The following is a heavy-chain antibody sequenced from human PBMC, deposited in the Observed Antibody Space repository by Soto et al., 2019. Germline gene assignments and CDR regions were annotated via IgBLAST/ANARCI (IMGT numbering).Heavy chain of an antibody. D-gene: IGHD4-17*01. CDR2: ISGSGGST. CDR3: AKILSTVTTYYYGMDA. V-gene: IGHV3-23*01. J-gene: IGHJ6*02. Sequence: PGGSLRLSCAASGFTFSSYAMSWVRQAPGKGLEWVSAISGSGGSTYYADSVKGRFTISRDNSKNTLYLQMNSLRAEDTAVYYCAKILSTVTTYYYGMDAWGQGTTVTVSS. CDR1: GFTFSSYA.